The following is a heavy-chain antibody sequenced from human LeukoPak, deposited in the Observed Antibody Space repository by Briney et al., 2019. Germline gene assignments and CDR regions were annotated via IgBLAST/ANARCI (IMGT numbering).Heavy chain of an antibody. Sequence: GGSVRLSCAASGLTFSSYSMNWVRQAPGKGLEWVSSISSSSSYIYYADSVKGRFTISRDNAKNSLYLQMNSLRAEDTAVYYCAKEWVEDIVVVVAATRTASIDYWGQGTLVTVSS. CDR3: AKEWVEDIVVVVAATRTASIDY. V-gene: IGHV3-21*01. D-gene: IGHD2-15*01. J-gene: IGHJ4*02. CDR1: GLTFSSYS. CDR2: ISSSSSYI.